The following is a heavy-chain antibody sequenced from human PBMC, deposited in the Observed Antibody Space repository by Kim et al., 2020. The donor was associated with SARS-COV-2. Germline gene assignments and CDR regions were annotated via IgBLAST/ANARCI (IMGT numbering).Heavy chain of an antibody. Sequence: GGSLRLSCAASGFTFSDSAMHWVRQASGKGLEWVGRIRSQVNSYATVYAVSVEGRFTISRDDSKNTAYLQMDSLKTEDTAVYYCARGPPYSECYWDAFDIWGQGTMVTVSS. D-gene: IGHD1-26*01. CDR1: GFTFSDSA. CDR3: ARGPPYSECYWDAFDI. CDR2: IRSQVNSYAT. J-gene: IGHJ3*02. V-gene: IGHV3-73*01.